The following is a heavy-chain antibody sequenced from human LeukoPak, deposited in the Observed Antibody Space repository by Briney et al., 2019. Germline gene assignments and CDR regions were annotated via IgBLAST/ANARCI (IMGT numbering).Heavy chain of an antibody. J-gene: IGHJ4*02. D-gene: IGHD3-22*01. CDR3: ARDHRRYYYDSTGYYFDY. Sequence: GGSLRLSCAASGSTFSNYLMHWVRQTPGKGLEWVAIISYDGSNKYYADSVKGRFTISRDNSKNTLYLQMNSLGAEDTAVYYCARDHRRYYYDSTGYYFDYWGQGTLVTVSS. CDR2: ISYDGSNK. CDR1: GSTFSNYL. V-gene: IGHV3-30*03.